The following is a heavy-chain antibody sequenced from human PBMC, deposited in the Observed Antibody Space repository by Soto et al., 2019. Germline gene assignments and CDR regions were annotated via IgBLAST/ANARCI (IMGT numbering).Heavy chain of an antibody. CDR2: IGTAGDT. D-gene: IGHD2-15*01. CDR3: ARTMRDSGGSWKAFDI. J-gene: IGHJ3*02. CDR1: GFTFSSYD. V-gene: IGHV3-13*01. Sequence: EVQLVESGGGLVQPGGSLRLSCAASGFTFSSYDMHWVRQATGKGLEWVSAIGTAGDTYYPGSVKGRFTISRENAKNSLYLQMKSLRAGDTAVYYCARTMRDSGGSWKAFDIWGQGTMVTVSS.